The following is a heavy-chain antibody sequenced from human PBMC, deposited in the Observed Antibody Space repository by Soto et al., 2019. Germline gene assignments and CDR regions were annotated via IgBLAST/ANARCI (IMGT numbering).Heavy chain of an antibody. CDR3: ARAAAAFGGPLITWDYSYGMDV. V-gene: IGHV1-46*01. CDR1: GYTFTSYY. D-gene: IGHD7-27*01. CDR2: INPSGGST. Sequence: ASVKFSCKASGYTFTSYYMHWVRQAPGQGLEWMGIINPSGGSTSYAQKFQGRVTMTRDTSTSTVYMELSSLRSEDTAVYYCARAAAAFGGPLITWDYSYGMDVWGQGTKVTVSS. J-gene: IGHJ6*02.